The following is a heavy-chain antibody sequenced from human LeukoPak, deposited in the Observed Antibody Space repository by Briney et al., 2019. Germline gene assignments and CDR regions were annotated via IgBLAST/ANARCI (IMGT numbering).Heavy chain of an antibody. Sequence: GGSLRLSCVVSGFSFNRCWMNWVRQAPGKGLEWVAHINPDGRDTYYVDSVKGRFTISRGNAQNSMYLQMNSLRVEDTAVYYCTSWGDTTAEYFQRWGQGTLVTVSS. CDR1: GFSFNRCW. CDR2: INPDGRDT. D-gene: IGHD2-21*02. V-gene: IGHV3-7*01. CDR3: TSWGDTTAEYFQR. J-gene: IGHJ1*01.